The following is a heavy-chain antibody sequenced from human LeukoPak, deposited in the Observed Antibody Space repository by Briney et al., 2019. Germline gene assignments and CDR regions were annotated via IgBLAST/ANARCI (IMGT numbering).Heavy chain of an antibody. J-gene: IGHJ4*02. CDR3: ARGYSTTSSDY. Sequence: PSETLSLTCTVSGGSISSGSYYWSWIRQPAGKGLEWVGRIYTSGSTNYNPSLKSRVTISVDTSKNQFSLNLSSVTAADTAVYYCARGYSTTSSDYWGQGTLVTVSS. CDR1: GGSISSGSYY. CDR2: IYTSGST. D-gene: IGHD6-13*01. V-gene: IGHV4-61*02.